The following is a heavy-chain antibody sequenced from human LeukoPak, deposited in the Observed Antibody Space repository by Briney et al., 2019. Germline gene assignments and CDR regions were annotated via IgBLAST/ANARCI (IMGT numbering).Heavy chain of an antibody. CDR3: ARHDPVGYYQHGMDV. V-gene: IGHV4-59*08. J-gene: IGHJ6*02. Sequence: PSETLSLNGTVSGGTISGYFWSCIRQPQGQGLEFIGYIYYTGATLYNPSLKSRLTMSVDTSKNQFSLKLSSVTAADTAVYYCARHDPVGYYQHGMDVWGQGTTVTVSS. CDR1: GGTISGYF. D-gene: IGHD2-2*03. CDR2: IYYTGAT.